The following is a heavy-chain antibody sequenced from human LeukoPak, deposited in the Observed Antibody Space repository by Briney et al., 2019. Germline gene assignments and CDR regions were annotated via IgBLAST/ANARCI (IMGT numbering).Heavy chain of an antibody. CDR3: AKGLATYSSTWFGPRLDWYFDL. CDR2: IYYSGNT. V-gene: IGHV4-59*01. J-gene: IGHJ2*01. CDR1: GASISRDY. Sequence: SETLSLTCTVSGASISRDYWNWIRQPPGKGLEWIGYIYYSGNTKYNPSLKSRVTISEDTSKNQLSLKLSSVTAADTAVYYCAKGLATYSSTWFGPRLDWYFDLWGRGTLVTVSS. D-gene: IGHD6-13*01.